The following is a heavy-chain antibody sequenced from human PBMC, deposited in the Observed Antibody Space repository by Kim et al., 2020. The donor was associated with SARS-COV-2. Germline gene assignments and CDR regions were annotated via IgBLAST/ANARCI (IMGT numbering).Heavy chain of an antibody. CDR1: GFTFSSYG. CDR2: ISYDGSNK. D-gene: IGHD5-18*01. CDR3: AKERDTAMVH. Sequence: GGSLRLSCAASGFTFSSYGMHWVRQAPGKGLELVAVISYDGSNKYYADSVKGRFTISRDNSKNTLYLQMNSLRAEDTAVYYCAKERDTAMVHWGQGTLVTVSS. V-gene: IGHV3-30*18. J-gene: IGHJ4*02.